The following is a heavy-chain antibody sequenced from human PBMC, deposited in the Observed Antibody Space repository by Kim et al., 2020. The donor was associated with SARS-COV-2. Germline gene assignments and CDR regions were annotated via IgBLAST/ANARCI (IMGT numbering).Heavy chain of an antibody. V-gene: IGHV4-39*07. CDR2: VFDSDSGST. J-gene: IGHJ4*01. CDR3: ARDRAVVAATNLD. Sequence: SETLSLTCTVSGASIRTTTYYWGWVRQPPGKGLEWIGSVFDSDSGSTNYNPSLTGRVTITVDTSKNQFSLRLSSVTAADTAVYYCARDRAVVAATNLD. D-gene: IGHD2-15*01. CDR1: GASIRTTTYY.